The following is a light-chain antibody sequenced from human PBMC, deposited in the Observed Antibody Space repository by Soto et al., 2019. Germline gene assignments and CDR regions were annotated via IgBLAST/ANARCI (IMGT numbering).Light chain of an antibody. V-gene: IGLV1-40*01. CDR2: GNS. CDR3: QSYDSSLSAPV. Sequence: QSVLTQPPSVCGAPGQRVTISCTGSSSNIGAGYDVHWYQQLPGTAPKLLIYGNSNRPSGVPDRFSGSKSGTSASLAITGLQAEDEADYYCQSYDSSLSAPVFGTGTKVTVL. CDR1: SSNIGAGYD. J-gene: IGLJ1*01.